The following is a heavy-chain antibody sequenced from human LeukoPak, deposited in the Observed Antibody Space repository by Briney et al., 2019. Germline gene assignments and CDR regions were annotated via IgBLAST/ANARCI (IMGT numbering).Heavy chain of an antibody. CDR3: ARDYKYAFDN. J-gene: IGHJ4*02. D-gene: IGHD5-24*01. CDR2: IGIDSGNT. CDR1: GFTFSDYS. Sequence: GGSLRLSCAASGFTFSDYSMNWVRQAPGKVLEWISYIGIDSGNTNYADSVKGRFTISGDKAKNLLYLQMNSLRVEDTAVYYCARDYKYAFDNWGQGTLVTVSS. V-gene: IGHV3-48*01.